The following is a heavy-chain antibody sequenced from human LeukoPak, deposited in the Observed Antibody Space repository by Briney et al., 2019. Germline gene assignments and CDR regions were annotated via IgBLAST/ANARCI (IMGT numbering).Heavy chain of an antibody. CDR2: INPNSGGT. D-gene: IGHD3-16*02. CDR1: GYTFTGYY. CDR3: AREGADYVWGSYRPNWFDP. Sequence: ASVKVSCKASGYTFTGYYMHWVRQAPGQGLEWMGRINPNSGGTNYAQKFQGWVTMTRDTSISTAYMELSRLRSDDTAVYYCAREGADYVWGSYRPNWFDPWGQGTLVTVSS. J-gene: IGHJ5*02. V-gene: IGHV1-2*04.